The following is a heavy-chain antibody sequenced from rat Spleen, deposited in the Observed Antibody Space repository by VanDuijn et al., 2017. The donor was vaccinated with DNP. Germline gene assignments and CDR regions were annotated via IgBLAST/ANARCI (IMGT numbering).Heavy chain of an antibody. J-gene: IGHJ2*01. CDR2: ISSGGTT. CDR3: ARGGG. V-gene: IGHV2-6*01. CDR1: GFSLTTSS. Sequence: QVQLKESGPGLVQPSQTLSLTCTVSGFSLTTSSVHWVRQPPGKGLEWIAAISSGGTTYYNSALKSRLSISRDTSKSQVFLKMNSLQTEDTAMYFCARGGGWGQGVMVTVSS.